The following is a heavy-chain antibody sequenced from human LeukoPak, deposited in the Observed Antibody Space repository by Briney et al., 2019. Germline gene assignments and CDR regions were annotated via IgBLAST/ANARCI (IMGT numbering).Heavy chain of an antibody. Sequence: GGTLRLSCAASGFTLSSYSTNWVRHTPRKGLEWVSYISSGSTITYYADSVKGRFTISRDNAKNSLYLQMDSLRDEDTAVYYCARGRDYWGEGTLVTVSS. CDR1: GFTLSSYS. CDR3: ARGRDY. CDR2: ISSGSTIT. J-gene: IGHJ4*02. V-gene: IGHV3-48*02.